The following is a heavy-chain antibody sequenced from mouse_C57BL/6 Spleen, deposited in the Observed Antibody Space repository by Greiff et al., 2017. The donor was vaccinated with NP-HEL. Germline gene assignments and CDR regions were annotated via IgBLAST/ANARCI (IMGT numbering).Heavy chain of an antibody. J-gene: IGHJ2*01. V-gene: IGHV1-82*01. CDR1: GYAFSSSW. Sequence: VQLQESGPELVKPGASVTISCKASGYAFSSSWMNWVKQRPGKGLEWIGRIYPGDGDTNYNGKFKGKATLTADKSSSTAYMQLSSLTSEDSAVYCCARSFDCWGQGTTLTVSS. CDR3: ARSFDC. CDR2: IYPGDGDT.